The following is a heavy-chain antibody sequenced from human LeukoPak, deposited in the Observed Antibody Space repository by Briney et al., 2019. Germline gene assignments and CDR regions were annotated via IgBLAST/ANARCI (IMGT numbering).Heavy chain of an antibody. CDR3: ARELGGYALDY. J-gene: IGHJ4*02. Sequence: VASVKVSCKASGGTFSSYAISWVRQAPGQGLEWMGRIIPIFGTANYAQKFQGRVTITTDESTSTAYMELSSLRSEDTAVYYCARELGGYALDYWGQGTLVTVSS. CDR1: GGTFSSYA. V-gene: IGHV1-69*05. CDR2: IIPIFGTA. D-gene: IGHD2-2*01.